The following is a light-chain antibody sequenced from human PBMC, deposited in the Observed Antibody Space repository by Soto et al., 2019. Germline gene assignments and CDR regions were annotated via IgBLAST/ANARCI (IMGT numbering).Light chain of an antibody. Sequence: EIAMTQSPDTLSVSPGARATLSCRASQGVRSDLAWYQQKAGQSPRLLIYGASTRAAETPDRFSGSGSETEFTLTISSLQSEDFAVYYCQQYSKWPIAFGGGTKV. V-gene: IGKV3-15*01. CDR2: GAS. CDR3: QQYSKWPIA. CDR1: QGVRSD. J-gene: IGKJ4*01.